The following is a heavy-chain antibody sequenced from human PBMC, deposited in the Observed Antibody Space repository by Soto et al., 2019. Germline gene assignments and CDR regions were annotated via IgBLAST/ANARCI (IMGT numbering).Heavy chain of an antibody. CDR3: ARVGYDDTPRDGHWFDP. Sequence: LVQSGAEVKKPGASVKVSCKTSGYTFREFHMLWVRQAPGQGLEWRGWINTNSGGTHDAPKFQGRVTMTSDTATRFAYMELTRLRSEDTDVYYCARVGYDDTPRDGHWFDPWGQGTLVTVSS. CDR2: INTNSGGT. V-gene: IGHV1-2*02. J-gene: IGHJ5*02. CDR1: GYTFREFH. D-gene: IGHD3-16*01.